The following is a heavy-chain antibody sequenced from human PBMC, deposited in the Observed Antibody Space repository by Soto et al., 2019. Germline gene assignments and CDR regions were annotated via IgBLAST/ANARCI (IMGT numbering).Heavy chain of an antibody. V-gene: IGHV3-23*01. CDR2: ISGSGDST. J-gene: IGHJ4*02. Sequence: EVQLLESGGGLVQPGGSLRLSCAASGFTFSSLAMSWVRQAPGKGLEWVSGISGSGDSTYYADSVKGRFTISRDNSKNTLYLQMNSLRAEDTAVYYCATRGPQYYFDYWGQGTLVTVSS. CDR3: ATRGPQYYFDY. D-gene: IGHD3-10*01. CDR1: GFTFSSLA.